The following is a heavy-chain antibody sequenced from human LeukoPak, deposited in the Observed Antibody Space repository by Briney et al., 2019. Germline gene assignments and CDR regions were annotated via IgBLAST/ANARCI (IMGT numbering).Heavy chain of an antibody. CDR3: ASGYSYGSTDY. CDR1: GGTFSSYA. D-gene: IGHD5-18*01. CDR2: IIPIFGTA. V-gene: IGHV1-69*06. Sequence: GASVKVSCKASGGTFSSYAISWVRQAPGQGLEWMGGIIPIFGTANYAQKFQGRVTITADKSTSTAYMELSSLRAEDMAVYYCASGYSYGSTDYWGQGTLVTVSS. J-gene: IGHJ4*02.